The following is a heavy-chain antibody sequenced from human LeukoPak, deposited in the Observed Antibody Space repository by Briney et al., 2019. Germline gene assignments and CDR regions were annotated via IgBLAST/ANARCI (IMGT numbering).Heavy chain of an antibody. V-gene: IGHV1-8*01. Sequence: ASVKVSCKASGYTFTSYDINWVRQATGQGLEWMGWMNPNSGNTGYAQKFQGRVTMTRNTSISTAYMELSSLRSEDTAVYYCAREDRDTAMVHDIWGQGTMVTVSS. CDR3: AREDRDTAMVHDI. J-gene: IGHJ3*02. CDR2: MNPNSGNT. D-gene: IGHD5-18*01. CDR1: GYTFTSYD.